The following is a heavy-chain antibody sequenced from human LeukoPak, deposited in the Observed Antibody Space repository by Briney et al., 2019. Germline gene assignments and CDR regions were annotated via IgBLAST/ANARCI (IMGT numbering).Heavy chain of an antibody. CDR1: GFTFSSYG. V-gene: IGHV3-33*06. D-gene: IGHD3-10*01. CDR2: IWYDGSNK. CDR3: AKDLETINPTMD. J-gene: IGHJ4*02. Sequence: GGSLRLSCAASGFTFSSYGMHWVRQAPGKGLEWVAVIWYDGSNKYYADSVKGRFTISRDNSKNTLYLQMNSLRAEDTAVYYCAKDLETINPTMDWGQGTLVTVSS.